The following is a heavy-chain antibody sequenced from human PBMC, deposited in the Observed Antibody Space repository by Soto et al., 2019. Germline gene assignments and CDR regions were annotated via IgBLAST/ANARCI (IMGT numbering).Heavy chain of an antibody. CDR1: GFTFSDYF. J-gene: IGHJ4*02. Sequence: QVQLVESGGGLVKPGGSLRLSCAASGFTFSDYFMTWIRQAPGKGLEWVSYISSSGTTIFYADSVQGRFTISRDNAKKSLSLEIICLRAEDTAVYYCASDCGRCDSGFDSWGQGTLVTVSS. V-gene: IGHV3-11*01. CDR2: ISSSGTTI. CDR3: ASDCGRCDSGFDS. D-gene: IGHD2-15*01.